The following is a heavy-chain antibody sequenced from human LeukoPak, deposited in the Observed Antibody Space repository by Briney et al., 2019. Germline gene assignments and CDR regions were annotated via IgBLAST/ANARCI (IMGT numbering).Heavy chain of an antibody. J-gene: IGHJ4*02. CDR3: AREASSYDFWSGYYFDY. D-gene: IGHD3-3*01. CDR2: ISSSGSTI. V-gene: IGHV3-48*04. Sequence: GGSLRLSCAASGFTFSSYSMNWVRQAPGKGLEWVSYISSSGSTIYYADSVKGRFTISRDNAKNSLYLQMNSLRAEDTAVYYCAREASSYDFWSGYYFDYWGQGTLVTVSS. CDR1: GFTFSSYS.